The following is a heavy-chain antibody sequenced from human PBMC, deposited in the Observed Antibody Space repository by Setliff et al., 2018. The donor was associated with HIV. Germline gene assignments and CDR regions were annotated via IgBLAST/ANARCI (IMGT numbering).Heavy chain of an antibody. CDR3: ARDRRITMVRGVMNYYYMDV. CDR1: GGSISSYY. CDR2: IYTSGST. V-gene: IGHV4-4*07. D-gene: IGHD3-10*01. Sequence: TLSLTCTVSGGSISSYYWSWIRQPPGKGLEWIGSIYTSGSTNYNPSLKSRVTMSVDTSKNQFSLKLSSVTAADTAVYYCARDRRITMVRGVMNYYYMDVWGKGTTVTVSS. J-gene: IGHJ6*03.